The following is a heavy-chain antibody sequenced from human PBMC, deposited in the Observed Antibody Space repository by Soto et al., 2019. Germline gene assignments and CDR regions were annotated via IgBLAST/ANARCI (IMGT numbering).Heavy chain of an antibody. Sequence: QEQLVESGGGVVQPGKSLRLSCAASRFAFSSYAMHWVRQAPGKGLEWLAVISYDGGYENYADSVKGRITVSRDNSKNTLSLQINSLRPEDTALYYCAKGTTVTPWRYLDLWGQGTLVTVSS. CDR1: RFAFSSYA. D-gene: IGHD4-17*01. J-gene: IGHJ2*01. V-gene: IGHV3-30*18. CDR2: ISYDGGYE. CDR3: AKGTTVTPWRYLDL.